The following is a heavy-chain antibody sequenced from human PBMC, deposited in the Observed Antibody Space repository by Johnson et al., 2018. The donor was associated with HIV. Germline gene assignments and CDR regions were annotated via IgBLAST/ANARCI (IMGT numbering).Heavy chain of an antibody. D-gene: IGHD6-6*01. Sequence: QVQLVESGGGVVQPGRSLRLSCAASGFSFSSYAMHWVHQAPGKGLEWVAVVSYDGSERYYADSVKGRFTISRDNSKNTLYLQMNSLRAEDTAVYYCVRDSREYSSSSYAFDIWGQGTMVTVSS. J-gene: IGHJ3*02. V-gene: IGHV3-30*04. CDR2: VSYDGSER. CDR1: GFSFSSYA. CDR3: VRDSREYSSSSYAFDI.